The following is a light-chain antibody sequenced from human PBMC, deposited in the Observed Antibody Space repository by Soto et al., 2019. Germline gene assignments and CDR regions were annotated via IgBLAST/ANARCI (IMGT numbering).Light chain of an antibody. CDR1: QAIRTD. V-gene: IGKV1-6*01. Sequence: AIQVTQSPSSLSASVGDRVTITCRASQAIRTDLGWYQQKPGKAPKLLIFAASNLYSGVPSRFTGSGSGTDFTLTINNLQAEDFAIYYCLQDYSYPRTFGQGTKVDIK. CDR3: LQDYSYPRT. J-gene: IGKJ1*01. CDR2: AAS.